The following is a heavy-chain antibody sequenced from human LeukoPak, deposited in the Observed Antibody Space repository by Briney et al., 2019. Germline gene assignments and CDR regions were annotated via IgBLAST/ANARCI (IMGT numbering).Heavy chain of an antibody. J-gene: IGHJ3*02. CDR2: ISSSSSTI. CDR3: ARPRPRDYYDSSGYYYVSAFDI. V-gene: IGHV3-48*01. CDR1: GFTFSSYG. Sequence: GGSLRLSCVTSGFTFSSYGTHWVRQVPGKGLEWVSYISSSSSTIYYADSVKGRFTISRDNAKNSLYLQMNSLRAEDTAVYYCARPRPRDYYDSSGYYYVSAFDIWGQGTMVTVSS. D-gene: IGHD3-22*01.